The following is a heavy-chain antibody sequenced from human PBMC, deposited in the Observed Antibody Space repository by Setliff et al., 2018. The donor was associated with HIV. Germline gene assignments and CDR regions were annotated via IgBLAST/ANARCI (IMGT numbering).Heavy chain of an antibody. CDR1: GYSFTTYW. CDR3: ARVGPGHRDGKIYDTFDI. Sequence: GESLKISCMGSGYSFTTYWITWVRQMPGEGLEWMGRIDPSDSYTDYSQSFHGHVTLSVDRSINTAYLQWSSLKASDTAMYYCARVGPGHRDGKIYDTFDIWGQGTQVTVSS. V-gene: IGHV5-10-1*01. J-gene: IGHJ3*02. CDR2: IDPSDSYT. D-gene: IGHD5-12*01.